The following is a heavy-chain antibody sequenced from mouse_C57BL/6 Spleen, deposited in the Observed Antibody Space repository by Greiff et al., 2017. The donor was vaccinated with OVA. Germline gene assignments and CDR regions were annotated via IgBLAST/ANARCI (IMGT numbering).Heavy chain of an antibody. D-gene: IGHD3-2*02. CDR2: IRNKANGYTT. V-gene: IGHV7-3*01. CDR1: GFTFTDYY. CDR3: ARSRSGAMDY. J-gene: IGHJ4*01. Sequence: EVQRVESGGGLVQPGGSLSLSCAASGFTFTDYYMSWVRQPPGKALEWLGFIRNKANGYTTEYSASVKGRFTISRDNSQIILYLPTNALRAEDIATYYCARSRSGAMDYWGQGTSVTVSS.